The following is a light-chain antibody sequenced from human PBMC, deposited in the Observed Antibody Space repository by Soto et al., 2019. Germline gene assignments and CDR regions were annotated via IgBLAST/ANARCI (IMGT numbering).Light chain of an antibody. Sequence: QSVLTQPASVSGSPGQSITISCTGTSSDIGAYNYDSWYQQHHPGEAPKLIIYDVSHRPPGVSNRFSGSKSGNTASLTISGLQAEDEADYYCSSYTSSTIVYIFGSGTKVTVL. CDR3: SSYTSSTIVYI. CDR2: DVS. J-gene: IGLJ1*01. V-gene: IGLV2-14*03. CDR1: SSDIGAYNY.